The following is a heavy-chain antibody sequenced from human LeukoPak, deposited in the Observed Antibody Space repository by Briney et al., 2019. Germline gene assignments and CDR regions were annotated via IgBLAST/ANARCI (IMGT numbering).Heavy chain of an antibody. CDR3: ARSGGNFWSGYLDV. V-gene: IGHV1-18*01. CDR1: GYTFTSYG. J-gene: IGHJ6*04. CDR2: ISAYNGNA. D-gene: IGHD3-3*01. Sequence: ASVKVSCKASGYTFTSYGISWVRQAPGQGLEWMGWISAYNGNANYAQTLQGRVTMTTDTSTSTAYMELRSLRSDDTAVYYCARSGGNFWSGYLDVWGKGTTVTVSS.